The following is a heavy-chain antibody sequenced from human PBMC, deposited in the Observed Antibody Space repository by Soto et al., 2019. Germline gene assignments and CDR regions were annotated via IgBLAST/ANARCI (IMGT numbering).Heavy chain of an antibody. CDR3: ARVRGVVILRTYNWFDP. Sequence: SETLSLTCTVSGGSISSSSYYWGWIRQPPGKGLEWIGSIYYSGSTYYNPSLKSRVTISVDTSKNQFSLKLSSVTAADTAVYYCARVRGVVILRTYNWFDPWGQGTQVTVSS. V-gene: IGHV4-39*01. CDR1: GGSISSSSYY. CDR2: IYYSGST. D-gene: IGHD3-3*01. J-gene: IGHJ5*02.